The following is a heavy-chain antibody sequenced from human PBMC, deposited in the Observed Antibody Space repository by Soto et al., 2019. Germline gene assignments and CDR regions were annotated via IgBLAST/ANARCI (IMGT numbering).Heavy chain of an antibody. CDR3: ARDGDGPGRHYDF. V-gene: IGHV1-18*01. Sequence: QVQLVQSGAEVKNPGASVKVSCKASGYTFTTYGFSWVRQAPGQGLDWMGWIGPNTGVTNYAQQFQGRVTMTTDTSTSSAYMELMSLTSDDTAVYYCARDGDGPGRHYDFWGQGTLITVSS. J-gene: IGHJ4*02. CDR1: GYTFTTYG. D-gene: IGHD3-10*01. CDR2: IGPNTGVT.